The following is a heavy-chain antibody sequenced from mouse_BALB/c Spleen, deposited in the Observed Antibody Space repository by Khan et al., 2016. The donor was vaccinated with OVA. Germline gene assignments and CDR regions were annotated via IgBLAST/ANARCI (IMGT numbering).Heavy chain of an antibody. J-gene: IGHJ2*03. V-gene: IGHV1-9*01. CDR2: ILPGTGST. CDR3: ARGSYWGY. CDR1: GYTFSSYW. D-gene: IGHD2-10*01. Sequence: QVQLQQSGAELMKPGASVKISCKAPGYTFSSYWLEWVKQRPGHGLEWIGEILPGTGSTNYNEKFKGKATFTADTSSNTAYMQLSSLTAEDSAGYYGARGSYWGYWGQGTSLTVSS.